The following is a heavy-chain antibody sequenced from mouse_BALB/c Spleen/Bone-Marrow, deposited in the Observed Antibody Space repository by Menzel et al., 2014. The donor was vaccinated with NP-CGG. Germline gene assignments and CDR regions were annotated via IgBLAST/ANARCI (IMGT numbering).Heavy chain of an antibody. CDR3: ARNGNFFAMDY. V-gene: IGHV2-6*02. J-gene: IGHJ4*01. D-gene: IGHD2-1*01. Sequence: VKLMESGPDLVEPSQSLSISCTVSGFSLTRYGVHWVRQPPGKGLEWLVGIWSDGSTTFYSAFKSPMSITKDNSKSQVFLKMNSHQTDDTAMYYCARNGNFFAMDYWGQGTSVTVSS. CDR1: GFSLTRYG. CDR2: IWSDGST.